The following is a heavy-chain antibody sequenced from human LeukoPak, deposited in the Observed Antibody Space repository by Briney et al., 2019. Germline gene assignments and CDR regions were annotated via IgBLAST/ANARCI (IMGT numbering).Heavy chain of an antibody. CDR3: ARLGAELPWYYYYYMDV. D-gene: IGHD3-16*01. V-gene: IGHV4-59*01. CDR2: IYYSGST. Sequence: PSETLSLTCTVSGGSISGYYWSWIRQPPGKGLEWIGYIYYSGSTNYNPSLKSRVTISVDTSKNQFSLKLSSVTAADTAVYYCARLGAELPWYYYYYMDVWGKGTTVTVSS. CDR1: GGSISGYY. J-gene: IGHJ6*03.